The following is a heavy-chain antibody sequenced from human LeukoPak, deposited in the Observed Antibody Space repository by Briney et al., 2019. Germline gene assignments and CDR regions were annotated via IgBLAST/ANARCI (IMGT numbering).Heavy chain of an antibody. V-gene: IGHV3-13*05. CDR1: GFTFSSYD. CDR2: ISTAGDP. D-gene: IGHD2-2*01. J-gene: IGHJ3*02. Sequence: GGSLRLSCAASGFTFSSYDIHWVRQDKGKGLEWVSAISTAGDPYYLGSVKARLTISRENAKNSFYLQMNSLRAGDTAVYYCAGQARPGSAEGAFDIWGQGTMVTVSS. CDR3: AGQARPGSAEGAFDI.